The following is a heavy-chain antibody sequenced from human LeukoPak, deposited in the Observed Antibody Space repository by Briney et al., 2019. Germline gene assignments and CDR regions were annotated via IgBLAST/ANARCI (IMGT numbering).Heavy chain of an antibody. Sequence: GRSLRLSCAASGFTLSIFAMSWVRQAPGKGLEWVSAISCNCGSTYYADSVKGRFTISRDNSKNTLYLQMNSLRAEDTAANYCAIALDYGGSARYSYYNYMDVWGKGTTVTVSS. D-gene: IGHD4-23*01. CDR2: ISCNCGST. CDR1: GFTLSIFA. CDR3: AIALDYGGSARYSYYNYMDV. V-gene: IGHV3-23*01. J-gene: IGHJ6*03.